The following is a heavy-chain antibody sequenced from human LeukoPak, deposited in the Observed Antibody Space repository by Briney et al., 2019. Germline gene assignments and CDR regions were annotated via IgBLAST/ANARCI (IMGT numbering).Heavy chain of an antibody. J-gene: IGHJ4*02. D-gene: IGHD2-2*01. Sequence: GSGPTLVNPTQTLTLTCTFSGFSLTTSAVGVGWIRQPPGKALEWLAFIDWNDDKRYSPSLKSRLTITKDTSKNQVVLTMTNMDPVDTATYYCAHSFALVPAALQPFGYWGQGTLVTVSS. CDR2: IDWNDDK. CDR3: AHSFALVPAALQPFGY. CDR1: GFSLTTSAVG. V-gene: IGHV2-5*01.